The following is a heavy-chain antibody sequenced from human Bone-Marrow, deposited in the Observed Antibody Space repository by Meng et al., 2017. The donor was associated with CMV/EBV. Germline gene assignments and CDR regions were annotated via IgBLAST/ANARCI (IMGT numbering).Heavy chain of an antibody. CDR3: ARDLVRHQLLYYYGMDV. CDR2: IKQDGSEK. D-gene: IGHD2-2*01. J-gene: IGHJ6*02. Sequence: GGSLRLSCAASGFTFSSYWMSWVRQAPGKGLEWVANIKQDGSEKYYVDSVKGRFTISRDNAKNSLYLQMNGLRAEDTAVYYCARDLVRHQLLYYYGMDVWGQGTTVTVSS. CDR1: GFTFSSYW. V-gene: IGHV3-7*01.